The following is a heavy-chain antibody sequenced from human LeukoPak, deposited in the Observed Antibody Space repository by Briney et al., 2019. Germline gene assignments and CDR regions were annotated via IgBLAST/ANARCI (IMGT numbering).Heavy chain of an antibody. Sequence: GASVKVSCKASGYTFTSYYMHWVRQAPGQGLEWMGIINPSGGSTSYAQKFQGRVTMTRNTSISTAYMELSSLRSEDTAVYYCARAPAHSMTTVTTPDYWGQGTLVTVSS. V-gene: IGHV1-46*01. CDR2: INPSGGST. CDR3: ARAPAHSMTTVTTPDY. J-gene: IGHJ4*02. D-gene: IGHD4-17*01. CDR1: GYTFTSYY.